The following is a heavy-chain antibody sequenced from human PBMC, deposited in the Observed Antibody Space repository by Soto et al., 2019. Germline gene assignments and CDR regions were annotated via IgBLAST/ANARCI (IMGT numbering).Heavy chain of an antibody. J-gene: IGHJ5*02. D-gene: IGHD3-10*01. CDR2: INHSGST. CDR3: ARETLKGYYGSTNWFDP. Sequence: SETLSLTCAVYGGSFSGYYWSWFRQPPGKGLEWIGEINHSGSTNYNPSLKSRVTISVDTSKNQFSLKLSSVTAADTAVYYCARETLKGYYGSTNWFDPWGQGTLVTVSS. V-gene: IGHV4-34*01. CDR1: GGSFSGYY.